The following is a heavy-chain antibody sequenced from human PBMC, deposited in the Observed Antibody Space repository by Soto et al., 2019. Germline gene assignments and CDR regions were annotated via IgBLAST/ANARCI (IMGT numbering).Heavy chain of an antibody. CDR3: ARGTREMVRGVINPAGGYYYYYMDV. V-gene: IGHV3-13*01. Sequence: EVQLVESGGGLVQPGGSLRLSCAASGFTFSSYDMHWVRQATGKGLEWVSAIGTAGDTYYPGSVKGRFTISRENAKNSLYLQMNSLRAGDTAVYYCARGTREMVRGVINPAGGYYYYYMDVWGKGTTVTVSS. CDR2: IGTAGDT. J-gene: IGHJ6*03. D-gene: IGHD3-10*01. CDR1: GFTFSSYD.